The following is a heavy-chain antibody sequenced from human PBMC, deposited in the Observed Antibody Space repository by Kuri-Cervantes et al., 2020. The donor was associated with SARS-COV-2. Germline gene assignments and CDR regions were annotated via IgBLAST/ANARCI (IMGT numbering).Heavy chain of an antibody. CDR2: IGPSNTYI. V-gene: IGHV3-21*06. D-gene: IGHD4-17*01. Sequence: GESLKISCAASGFTLSSYSMNWVRQAPGKGLEWVSGIGPSNTYIYYADSVKGRFIISRDNAKNSLYLQMNSLRVEDTALYYCARAYGDYVFREGLDSWGQGTLVTVSS. CDR1: GFTLSSYS. CDR3: ARAYGDYVFREGLDS. J-gene: IGHJ4*02.